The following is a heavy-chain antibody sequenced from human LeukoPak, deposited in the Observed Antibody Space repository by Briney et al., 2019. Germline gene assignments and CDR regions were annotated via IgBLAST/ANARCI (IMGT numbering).Heavy chain of an antibody. CDR2: INPKSGGT. D-gene: IGHD3-16*01. J-gene: IGHJ4*02. CDR1: GYTFTDYY. CDR3: ARGWSLWEWGFAFDY. Sequence: GASVKVSCKASGYTFTDYYMHWVRQAPGQGLEWMGWINPKSGGTKYSQKFQGRVTMTRDTPISTAYMELNRLRSDDTAVYYCARGWSLWEWGFAFDYWGQGTLVTVSS. V-gene: IGHV1-2*02.